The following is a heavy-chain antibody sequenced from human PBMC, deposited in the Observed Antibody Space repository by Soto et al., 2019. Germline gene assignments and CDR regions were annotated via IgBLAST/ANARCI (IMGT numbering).Heavy chain of an antibody. V-gene: IGHV1-2*02. CDR1: GYTFTGYY. CDR3: ARGYCSSTSCYPPDY. CDR2: INPNSGGT. D-gene: IGHD2-2*01. J-gene: IGHJ4*02. Sequence: ASVKVSCKASGYTFTGYYMHWVRQAPGQGLEWMGWINPNSGGTNYAQKFRGRVTMTRDTSISTAYMELSRLRSDDTAVYYCARGYCSSTSCYPPDYWGQGTLVTVSS.